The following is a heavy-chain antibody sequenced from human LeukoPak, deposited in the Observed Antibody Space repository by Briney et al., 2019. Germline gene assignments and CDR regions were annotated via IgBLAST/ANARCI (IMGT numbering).Heavy chain of an antibody. J-gene: IGHJ4*02. V-gene: IGHV3-23*01. CDR3: AKPGIAAAGQGGFDY. CDR2: ISGSSGST. D-gene: IGHD6-13*01. Sequence: GRSLRLSCAASGFTFSSYGMHWVRQAPGKGLEWVSAISGSSGSTYYADSVKGRFTISRDNSKNTLYLQMNSLRAEDTAVYYCAKPGIAAAGQGGFDYWGQGTLVTVSS. CDR1: GFTFSSYG.